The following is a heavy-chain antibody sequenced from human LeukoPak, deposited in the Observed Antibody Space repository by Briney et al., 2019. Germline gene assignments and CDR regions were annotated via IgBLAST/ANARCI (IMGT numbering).Heavy chain of an antibody. V-gene: IGHV4-61*02. CDR3: ARSLWYSDAFDI. D-gene: IGHD6-13*01. J-gene: IGHJ3*02. Sequence: PSVTLSLTCTVSGGSISSGSYYWSWIRQPAGKGLEWIGRIYTSGSTNYNPSLKSRVTISVDTSKNQFSLKLSSVTAADTAVYYCARSLWYSDAFDIWGQGTMVTVSS. CDR2: IYTSGST. CDR1: GGSISSGSYY.